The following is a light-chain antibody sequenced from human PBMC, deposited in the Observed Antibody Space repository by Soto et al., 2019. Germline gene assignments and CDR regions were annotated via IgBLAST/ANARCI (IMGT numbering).Light chain of an antibody. CDR3: QQYGNSPPWT. Sequence: EIVLTQSPGALSLSPGERATLSCRASQSVSSSYLAWYQQKPGQAPRLLIYGASSRATGIPDRFSGSGSGTDFTLTISRLEPEDFAVYYWQQYGNSPPWTFGQGTKVEIK. CDR1: QSVSSSY. V-gene: IGKV3-20*01. CDR2: GAS. J-gene: IGKJ1*01.